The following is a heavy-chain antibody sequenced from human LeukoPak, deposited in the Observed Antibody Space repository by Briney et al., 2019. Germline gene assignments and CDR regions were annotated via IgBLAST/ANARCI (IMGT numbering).Heavy chain of an antibody. CDR2: ISSSSSYI. V-gene: IGHV3-21*01. J-gene: IGHJ3*02. Sequence: GGSLRLSCAASGFTFSSSAMNWVRQAPGKGLEWVSSISSSSSYIYYADSVKGRFTISRDNAKNSLYLQMNSLRAEDTAVYYCARDGAAAGNDAFDIWGQGTMVTVSS. CDR1: GFTFSSSA. D-gene: IGHD6-13*01. CDR3: ARDGAAAGNDAFDI.